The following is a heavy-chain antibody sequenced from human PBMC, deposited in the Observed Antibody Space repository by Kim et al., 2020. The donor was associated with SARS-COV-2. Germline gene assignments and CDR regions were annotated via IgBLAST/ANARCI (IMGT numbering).Heavy chain of an antibody. CDR1: GYGFSTYS. CDR3: ASYPSRYYGMDV. Sequence: ASVKVSCKASGYGFSTYSMNWVRQAPGQGLEWMGWINTNTGIPTYGQGFTGRFVFSLDTSVSTAFLQITRLRAKDTAVYYCASYPSRYYGMDVWGQGTMV. J-gene: IGHJ6*02. V-gene: IGHV7-4-1*02. CDR2: INTNTGIP.